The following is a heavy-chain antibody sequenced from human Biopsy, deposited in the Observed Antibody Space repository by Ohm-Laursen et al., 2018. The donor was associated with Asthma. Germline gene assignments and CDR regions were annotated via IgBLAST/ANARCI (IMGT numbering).Heavy chain of an antibody. CDR1: GGTFNTYV. CDR2: INSVFGTT. D-gene: IGHD2-2*01. Sequence: SVKVSCKSLGGTFNTYVISWVRQAPGQGLEWMGGINSVFGTTTYPQKFQDRVTITANDSTSTVYMELSSLRSEDTAVYYCARKAGSCISRTCYSLDFWGQGTLVTVSS. J-gene: IGHJ4*02. V-gene: IGHV1-69*13. CDR3: ARKAGSCISRTCYSLDF.